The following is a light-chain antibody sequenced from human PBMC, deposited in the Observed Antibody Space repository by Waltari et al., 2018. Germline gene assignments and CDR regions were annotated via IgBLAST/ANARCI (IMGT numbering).Light chain of an antibody. Sequence: DIVMTQSPLSLPVTPGEPASIPCRSSQSLLHSNGYNYLDWYLQKPGQSPQLLMYLGSSRASGVPDRFSGSGSGTDFTLKISRVEAEDVGVYYCMQALQSPRTFGQGTKVEIK. CDR3: MQALQSPRT. J-gene: IGKJ1*01. CDR2: LGS. CDR1: QSLLHSNGYNY. V-gene: IGKV2-28*01.